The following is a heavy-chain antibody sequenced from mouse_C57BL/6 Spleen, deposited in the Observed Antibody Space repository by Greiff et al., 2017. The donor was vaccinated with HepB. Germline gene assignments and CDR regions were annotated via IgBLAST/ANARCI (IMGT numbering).Heavy chain of an antibody. V-gene: IGHV3-6*01. J-gene: IGHJ4*01. D-gene: IGHD1-1*02. CDR2: ISYDGSN. Sequence: DVKLQESGPGLVKPSQSLSLTCSVTGYSITSGYYWNWIRQFPGNKLEWMGYISYDGSNNYNPSLKNRISITRDTSKNQFFLKLNSVTTEDTATYYCARDFITIAMDYWGQGTSVTVSS. CDR1: GYSITSGYY. CDR3: ARDFITIAMDY.